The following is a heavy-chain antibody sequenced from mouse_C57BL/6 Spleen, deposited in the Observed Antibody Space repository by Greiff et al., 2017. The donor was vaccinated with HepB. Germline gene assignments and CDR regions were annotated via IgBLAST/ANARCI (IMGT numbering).Heavy chain of an antibody. J-gene: IGHJ4*01. D-gene: IGHD4-1*01. Sequence: EVKVEESEGGLVQPGSSMKLSCTASGFTFSDYYMAWVRQVPEKGLEWVANINYDGSSTYYLDSLKSRFIIPRDNAKNILYLQMSSLKSEDTATYYCARGALGVYYAMDYWGQGTSVTVSS. CDR3: ARGALGVYYAMDY. V-gene: IGHV5-16*01. CDR2: INYDGSST. CDR1: GFTFSDYY.